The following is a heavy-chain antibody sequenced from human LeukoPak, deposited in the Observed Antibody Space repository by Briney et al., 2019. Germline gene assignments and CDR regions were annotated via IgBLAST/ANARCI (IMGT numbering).Heavy chain of an antibody. D-gene: IGHD1-14*01. V-gene: IGHV3-48*01. CDR2: ISSSSSTI. CDR1: GFIFSSYS. CDR3: TRLSAMLRGPEPIYYFDS. Sequence: GGSLRLSCAASGFIFSSYSMNWVRQAPGKGLEWVSYISSSSSTIYYADSVKGRFTISRDNAKNSLYLQMNRLRVEDTAMYYCTRLSAMLRGPEPIYYFDSWGQGTLVTVSS. J-gene: IGHJ4*02.